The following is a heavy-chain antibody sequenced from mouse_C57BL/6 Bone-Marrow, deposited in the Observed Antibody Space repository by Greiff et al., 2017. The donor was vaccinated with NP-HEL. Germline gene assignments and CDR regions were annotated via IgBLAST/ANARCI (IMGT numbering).Heavy chain of an antibody. V-gene: IGHV1-50*01. CDR2: IDPSDSYT. Sequence: QVQLKQPGAELVKPGASVKLSCKASGYTFTSYWMQWVKQRPGQGLEWIGEIDPSDSYTNYTQKFKGKATLTVDTSSSTAYMQLSSLTSEDSAVYYCARSDYYGSSHWYFDVWGTGTTVTVSS. J-gene: IGHJ1*03. D-gene: IGHD1-1*01. CDR3: ARSDYYGSSHWYFDV. CDR1: GYTFTSYW.